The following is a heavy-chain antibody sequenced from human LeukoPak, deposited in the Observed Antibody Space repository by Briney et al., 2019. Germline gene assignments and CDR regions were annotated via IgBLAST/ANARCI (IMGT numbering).Heavy chain of an antibody. J-gene: IGHJ6*04. V-gene: IGHV3-11*01. D-gene: IGHD1-20*01. CDR3: AREWLSITGPQDV. CDR1: GFTFNDYY. Sequence: GGSLRLSCAASGFTFNDYYMSWVRQAPGKGLEWVSYISSSGSSIYYADSVKGRFTISRDNAKNSLYLQMNRLSAEDTAVYYCAREWLSITGPQDVWGKGTTVTVSS. CDR2: ISSSGSSI.